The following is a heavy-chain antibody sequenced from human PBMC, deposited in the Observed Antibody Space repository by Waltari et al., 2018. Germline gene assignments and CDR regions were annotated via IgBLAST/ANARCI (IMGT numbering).Heavy chain of an antibody. D-gene: IGHD3-3*01. V-gene: IGHV1-69*12. CDR1: GGAFSSYA. Sequence: QVQLVLSGAEAKKPGSSVKVSCKASGGAFSSYAICWVRQDPGQGLEWMGGIIPSFGTANYAQKFQGRVTITADESTSTAYMELSSLRSEDTAVYYCASGLRSGSTGFDYWGQGTLVTVSS. J-gene: IGHJ4*02. CDR2: IIPSFGTA. CDR3: ASGLRSGSTGFDY.